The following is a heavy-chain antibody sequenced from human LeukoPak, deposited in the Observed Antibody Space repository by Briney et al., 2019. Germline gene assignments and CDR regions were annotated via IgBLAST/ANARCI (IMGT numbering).Heavy chain of an antibody. Sequence: PSETLSLTCTVSGGSISSYYWSWIRQPPGKGLEWIGYIYYSGSTYYNPSLKGRLTISVDTSKNHFSLKLSSVTAADTAVYYCAVRYCSTSSCYPYFDYWGQGTLVTVSS. CDR2: IYYSGST. J-gene: IGHJ4*02. CDR3: AVRYCSTSSCYPYFDY. V-gene: IGHV4-59*06. CDR1: GGSISSYY. D-gene: IGHD2-2*01.